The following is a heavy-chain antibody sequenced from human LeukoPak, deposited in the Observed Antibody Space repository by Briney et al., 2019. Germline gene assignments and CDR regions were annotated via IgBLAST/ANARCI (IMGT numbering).Heavy chain of an antibody. CDR3: ARDYGSGSYYLPPANRFDP. J-gene: IGHJ5*02. CDR1: GYTFTSYY. D-gene: IGHD3-10*01. Sequence: ASVKVSCKASGYTFTSYYMHWVRQAPGQGLEWMGIINPSGGSTSYAQKFQGRVTMTRDTSTSTVYMELSSLRSEDTAVYYCARDYGSGSYYLPPANRFDPWGQGTLVTVSS. V-gene: IGHV1-46*03. CDR2: INPSGGST.